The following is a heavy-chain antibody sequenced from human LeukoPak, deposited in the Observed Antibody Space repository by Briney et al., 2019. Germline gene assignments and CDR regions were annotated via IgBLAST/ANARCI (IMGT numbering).Heavy chain of an antibody. V-gene: IGHV1-2*02. Sequence: GASVKVSCKASGYTFTGYYMHWVRQAPGQGLEWMGWINPNSGGTNYAQKFQGRVPMTRDTSISTAYMELSRLRSDDTAVYYCARGNTIFGVDDYYYYYGMDVWGQGTTVTVSS. CDR3: ARGNTIFGVDDYYYYYGMDV. D-gene: IGHD3-3*01. CDR2: INPNSGGT. CDR1: GYTFTGYY. J-gene: IGHJ6*02.